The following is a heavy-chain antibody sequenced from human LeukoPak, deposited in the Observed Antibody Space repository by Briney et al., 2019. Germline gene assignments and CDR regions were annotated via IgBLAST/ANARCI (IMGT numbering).Heavy chain of an antibody. D-gene: IGHD6-13*01. J-gene: IGHJ4*02. Sequence: GGSLILSCAASGFTFSSYSMNWVRQAPGKGLEWVSSISSSSSYIYYADSVKGRFTISRDNAKNSLYLQMNSLRAEDTAVYYCAREVASSSWAYYFDYWGQGTLVTVSS. CDR1: GFTFSSYS. V-gene: IGHV3-21*01. CDR3: AREVASSSWAYYFDY. CDR2: ISSSSSYI.